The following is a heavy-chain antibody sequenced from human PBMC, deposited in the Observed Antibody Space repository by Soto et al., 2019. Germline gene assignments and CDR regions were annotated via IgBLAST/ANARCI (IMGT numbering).Heavy chain of an antibody. J-gene: IGHJ3*02. CDR2: ISTDGSFT. CDR1: GFVFSSHW. CDR3: ARPRSMSSSGFDI. V-gene: IGHV3-74*01. Sequence: EVQLVESGGGLVQPGGSLRLSCAAFGFVFSSHWIHWVRQAPGQGPVGVSRISTDGSFTSYADFVKGRFTISRDNAKNTLYLQMNSLRAEDTAVYYCARPRSMSSSGFDIWGQGTMVTVSS. D-gene: IGHD6-6*01.